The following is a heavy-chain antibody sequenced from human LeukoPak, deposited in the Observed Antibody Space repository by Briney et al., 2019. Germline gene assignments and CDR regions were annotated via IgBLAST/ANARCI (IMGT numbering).Heavy chain of an antibody. D-gene: IGHD5-24*01. J-gene: IGHJ4*02. Sequence: PSETLSLTCAVYGGSFSGYCWSWIRQPPGKGLEWIGEINHSGSTNYNPSLKSRVTISVDTSKNQFSLKLSSVTAADTAVYYCARGLGDGYNSFDYWGQGTLVTVSS. CDR1: GGSFSGYC. CDR3: ARGLGDGYNSFDY. V-gene: IGHV4-34*01. CDR2: INHSGST.